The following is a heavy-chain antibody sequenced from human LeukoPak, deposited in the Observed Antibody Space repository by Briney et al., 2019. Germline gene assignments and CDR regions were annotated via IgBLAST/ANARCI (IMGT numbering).Heavy chain of an antibody. CDR3: ARASSALLTGYYNWFDP. CDR2: INHSGST. CDR1: GGYFSGYY. V-gene: IGHV4-34*01. J-gene: IGHJ5*02. Sequence: SETLSLTCAVYGGYFSGYYWSWIRKPPGKGLEWIGEINHSGSTNYNPSLKSRVTISVDTSKNQFSLKLSSVTAADTAVYYCARASSALLTGYYNWFDPWGQGTLVTVSS. D-gene: IGHD3-9*01.